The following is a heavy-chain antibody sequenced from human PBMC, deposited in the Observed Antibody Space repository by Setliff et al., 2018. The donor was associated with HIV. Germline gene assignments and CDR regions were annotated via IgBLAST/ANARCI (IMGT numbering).Heavy chain of an antibody. CDR1: GGPFTSA. V-gene: IGHV1-69*13. CDR3: ASDSPAARFEELEDHYYYFMDV. D-gene: IGHD3-10*01. Sequence: SVKVSCKASGGPFTSAFNWVRQVPGQGREWMGGIIPIFGTANYAQNFGGRVTITADQSTTTSYLQLNSLRFEDTAIYYCASDSPAARFEELEDHYYYFMDVWGKGTTVTVS. CDR2: IIPIFGTA. J-gene: IGHJ6*03.